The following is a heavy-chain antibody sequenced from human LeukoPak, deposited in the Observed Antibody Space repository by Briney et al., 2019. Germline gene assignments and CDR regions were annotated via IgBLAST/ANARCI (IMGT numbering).Heavy chain of an antibody. CDR3: ATNRVGSSFDY. J-gene: IGHJ4*02. Sequence: GASVKVSCKASGYTFTGHYMHWVRQAPGQGLEWMGRIDINSGGTTFAHHFQGRVTLTRDTPISTGYMELSGLTSDDTAVYYCATNRVGSSFDYWGQGTLVSVSS. V-gene: IGHV1-2*02. CDR1: GYTFTGHY. CDR2: IDINSGGT. D-gene: IGHD5-24*01.